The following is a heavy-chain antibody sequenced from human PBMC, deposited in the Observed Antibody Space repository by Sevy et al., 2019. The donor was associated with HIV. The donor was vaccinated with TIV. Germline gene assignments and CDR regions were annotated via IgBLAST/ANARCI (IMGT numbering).Heavy chain of an antibody. V-gene: IGHV3-21*01. Sequence: GGSLRLSCAASGFTFSSYSMNWVRQAPGKGLEWVSSISSSSSYIYCADSVKGRFTISRDNAKNSLYLQMNSLRAEDTAVYYCARESVLLWFGELSHGMDVWGQGTTVTVSS. J-gene: IGHJ6*02. CDR2: ISSSSSYI. CDR1: GFTFSSYS. D-gene: IGHD3-10*01. CDR3: ARESVLLWFGELSHGMDV.